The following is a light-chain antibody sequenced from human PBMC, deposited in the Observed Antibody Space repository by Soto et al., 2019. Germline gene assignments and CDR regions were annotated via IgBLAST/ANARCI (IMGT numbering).Light chain of an antibody. CDR2: DND. Sequence: QSVLTQPPSVSVAPGQKVTISCSGISSNIANNYVSWYQQVPGAAPRLLIYDNDKRPSGIPDRFSGSKSGTSATLGIAGLQTGDEADYYCGTWDSGLNVGVFGGGTKLTVL. J-gene: IGLJ3*02. CDR3: GTWDSGLNVGV. V-gene: IGLV1-51*01. CDR1: SSNIANNY.